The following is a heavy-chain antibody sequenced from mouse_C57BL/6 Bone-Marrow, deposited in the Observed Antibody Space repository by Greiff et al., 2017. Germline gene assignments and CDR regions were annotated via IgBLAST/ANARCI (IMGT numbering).Heavy chain of an antibody. CDR2: FDPENGDT. Sequence: VQLQQSGAELVRPGASVKLSCTASGFNIKDDYMHWVKQRPEQGLEWIGWFDPENGDTEYAAKFQGKATMTADTSSNTAYLQLISLTSEDTAVYYCTTPFCDGSSFYWYFDVWGTGTTVTVSS. CDR3: TTPFCDGSSFYWYFDV. J-gene: IGHJ1*03. D-gene: IGHD1-1*01. CDR1: GFNIKDDY. V-gene: IGHV14-4*01.